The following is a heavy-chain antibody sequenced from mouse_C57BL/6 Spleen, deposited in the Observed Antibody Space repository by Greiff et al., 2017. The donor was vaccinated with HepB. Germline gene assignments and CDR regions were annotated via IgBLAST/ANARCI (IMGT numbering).Heavy chain of an antibody. CDR2: ISSGSSTI. CDR3: ARTNWDAWFAY. V-gene: IGHV5-17*01. D-gene: IGHD4-1*01. CDR1: GFTFSDYG. J-gene: IGHJ3*01. Sequence: EVKLQESGGGLVKPGGSLKLSCAASGFTFSDYGMHWVRQAPEKGLEWVAYISSGSSTIYYADTVKGRFTISRDNAKNTLFLQMTSLRSEDTAMYYCARTNWDAWFAYWGQGTLVTVSA.